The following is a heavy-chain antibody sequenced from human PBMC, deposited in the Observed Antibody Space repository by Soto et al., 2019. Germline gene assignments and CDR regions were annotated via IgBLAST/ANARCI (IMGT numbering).Heavy chain of an antibody. CDR1: GGSISSGDYY. J-gene: IGHJ5*02. CDR2: IYYSGST. Sequence: SETLSLTCTVSGGSISSGDYYWSWIRQPPGKGLEWIGYIYYSGSTYYNPSLKSRVTISVDTSKNQFSLKLSSVTAADTAVYYCARWNMIVVPTGVGPLDPWGQGTLVTVSS. CDR3: ARWNMIVVPTGVGPLDP. V-gene: IGHV4-30-4*01. D-gene: IGHD3-22*01.